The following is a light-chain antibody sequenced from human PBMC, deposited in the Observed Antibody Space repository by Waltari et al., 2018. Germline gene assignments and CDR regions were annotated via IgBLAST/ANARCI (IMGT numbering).Light chain of an antibody. J-gene: IGLJ2*01. CDR2: DVN. V-gene: IGLV2-14*03. CDR1: SSDIGRYNY. Sequence: QSALTQPASVSGSPGQSITISCTRTSSDIGRYNYVSWYQHHPGKAPKLMIFDVNNRPSGVSNRFSGSKSGNTASLTISGLQAEDEADYYCSSYTTTSSLLVVFGGGTKLTVL. CDR3: SSYTTTSSLLVV.